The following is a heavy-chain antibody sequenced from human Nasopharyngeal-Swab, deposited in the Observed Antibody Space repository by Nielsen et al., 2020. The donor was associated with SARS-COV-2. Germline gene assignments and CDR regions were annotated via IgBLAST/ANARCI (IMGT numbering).Heavy chain of an antibody. CDR2: ISGSGDTT. J-gene: IGHJ6*02. D-gene: IGHD2-21*01. CDR3: AKAPYLRGLDV. Sequence: GGSLRLSCAASGFTFSSYAMHWVRQAPGKGLEWVSIISGSGDTTYYADSVKDRFTIPRDNSKNTLYLQTNSLRVEDTAVYYCAKAPYLRGLDVWGQGTTVTVSS. CDR1: GFTFSSYA. V-gene: IGHV3-23*01.